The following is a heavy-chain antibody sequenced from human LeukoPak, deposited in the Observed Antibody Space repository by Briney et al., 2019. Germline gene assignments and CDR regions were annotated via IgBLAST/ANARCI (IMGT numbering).Heavy chain of an antibody. CDR1: GGSISSYY. Sequence: SETLSLTCTVSGGSISSYYWSWIRQPPGKGLEWIGYIYYSGSTNYNPSLKSRVTISVDTSKNQFSLKLRSVTAADTAVYYCARDNAYKFDYWGQGTLVTVSS. CDR2: IYYSGST. V-gene: IGHV4-59*01. D-gene: IGHD1-14*01. CDR3: ARDNAYKFDY. J-gene: IGHJ4*02.